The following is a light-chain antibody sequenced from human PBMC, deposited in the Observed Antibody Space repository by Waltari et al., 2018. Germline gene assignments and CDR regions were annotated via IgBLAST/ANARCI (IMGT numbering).Light chain of an antibody. J-gene: IGLJ3*02. CDR3: AAWDDRQSGPYWV. CDR2: RNN. Sequence: QSVLTQPPSASGTPGQRVTISCSGSSSNIGTNYVFWYQQLPGTAPKSLIFRNNLRPSRVPDRFSGSKSGTSVSLDISGLRSEDEADYYCAAWDDRQSGPYWVFGGGTKLTVL. CDR1: SSNIGTNY. V-gene: IGLV1-47*01.